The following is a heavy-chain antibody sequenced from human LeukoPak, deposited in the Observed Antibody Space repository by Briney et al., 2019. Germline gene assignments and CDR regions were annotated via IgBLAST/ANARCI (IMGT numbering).Heavy chain of an antibody. V-gene: IGHV1-8*01. CDR2: MNPNSGNK. CDR1: VYTHTKYD. D-gene: IGHD3-3*01. CDR3: ARVPGSFGVRINGYYYFDMDV. J-gene: IGHJ6*03. Sequence: ASVPVSLMSSVYTHTKYDINELRPASCQGREWMGCMNPNSGNKDNAQKFQGRVTMTRNTSKSSAYMEMSSLRSEDTAVYYCARVPGSFGVRINGYYYFDMDVWGKGTTVSVSS.